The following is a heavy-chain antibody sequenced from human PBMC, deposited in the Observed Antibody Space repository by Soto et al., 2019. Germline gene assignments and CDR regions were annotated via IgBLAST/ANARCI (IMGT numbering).Heavy chain of an antibody. CDR1: GGSVNSDNYY. CDR3: ARYLKHYDSSDSFR. J-gene: IGHJ4*02. CDR2: IYYSGDS. Sequence: QVQLQESGPGLVKPSETLSLTCTVSGGSVNSDNYYWSWIRQPPGKGLEWIGYIYYSGDSNCNPSLTSRVTMSVDTSKNQFSLKLSSVTAADTAVYYCARYLKHYDSSDSFRWGQGTLVTVSS. D-gene: IGHD3-22*01. V-gene: IGHV4-61*01.